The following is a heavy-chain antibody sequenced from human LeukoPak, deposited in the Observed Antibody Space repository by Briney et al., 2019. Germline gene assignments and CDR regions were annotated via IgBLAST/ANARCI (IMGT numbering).Heavy chain of an antibody. J-gene: IGHJ4*02. CDR1: GFAFSSYA. D-gene: IGHD3-10*01. Sequence: PGGSLRLSCAASGFAFSSYAMSWVRQAPGKGLEWVSSISSSSSYIYYADSVKGRFTISRDNAKNSLYLQMNSLRAEDTAVYYCASKITMVRGVIITPDYWGQGTLVTVSS. CDR3: ASKITMVRGVIITPDY. CDR2: ISSSSSYI. V-gene: IGHV3-21*01.